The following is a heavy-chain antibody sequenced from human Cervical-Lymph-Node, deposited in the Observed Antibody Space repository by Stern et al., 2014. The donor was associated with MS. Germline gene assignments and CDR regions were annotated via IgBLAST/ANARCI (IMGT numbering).Heavy chain of an antibody. Sequence: QVQLVESGPGLVKPSETLSLTCTVSGGSISSYYWSWIRQPPGKGLEWIGYIYYSGSTTYNPSLKSRVTISVDTSKNQFSLKLSSVTAADTAVYYCARGATQAFDPWGQGTLVTVSS. CDR3: ARGATQAFDP. CDR2: IYYSGST. J-gene: IGHJ5*02. V-gene: IGHV4-59*01. CDR1: GGSISSYY.